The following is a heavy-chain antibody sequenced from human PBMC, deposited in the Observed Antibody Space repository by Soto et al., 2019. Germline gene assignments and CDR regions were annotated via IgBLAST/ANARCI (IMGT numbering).Heavy chain of an antibody. Sequence: GASEKVSCKASGGTFSSYAISWVRQAPGQGLEWMGGIIPIFGTANYAQKFQGRVTITADESTSTAYMELSSLRSEDTAVYYCARRTSGYPYYYYGMDVWGQGTTVTVSS. CDR1: GGTFSSYA. J-gene: IGHJ6*02. CDR2: IIPIFGTA. CDR3: ARRTSGYPYYYYGMDV. V-gene: IGHV1-69*13. D-gene: IGHD3-3*01.